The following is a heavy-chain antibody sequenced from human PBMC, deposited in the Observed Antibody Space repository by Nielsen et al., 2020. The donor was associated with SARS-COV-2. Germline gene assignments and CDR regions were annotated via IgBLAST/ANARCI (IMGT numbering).Heavy chain of an antibody. D-gene: IGHD3-3*01. V-gene: IGHV1-24*01. Sequence: ASVKVSCKVSGYTLTEVSMHWVRQAPGKGLEWRGGFDPEDGETIYTQKFQGRVTMTEDTSTDTAYMELSSMRSEDTAVYYCATELLRLFFGTQTWGQGTLVTVSS. CDR1: GYTLTEVS. J-gene: IGHJ5*02. CDR3: ATELLRLFFGTQT. CDR2: FDPEDGET.